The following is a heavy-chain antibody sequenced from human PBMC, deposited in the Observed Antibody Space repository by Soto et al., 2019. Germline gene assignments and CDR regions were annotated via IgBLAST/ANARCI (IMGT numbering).Heavy chain of an antibody. Sequence: SETLSLTCTVSGGSISSYYWSWIRQPPGKGLEWIGYIYYSGSTNYNPSLKSRVTISVDTSKNQFSLKLSSVTAADTAVYYCARERREQRGIFDYWGQGTLVTVSS. CDR2: IYYSGST. J-gene: IGHJ4*02. CDR3: ARERREQRGIFDY. CDR1: GGSISSYY. V-gene: IGHV4-59*01. D-gene: IGHD6-25*01.